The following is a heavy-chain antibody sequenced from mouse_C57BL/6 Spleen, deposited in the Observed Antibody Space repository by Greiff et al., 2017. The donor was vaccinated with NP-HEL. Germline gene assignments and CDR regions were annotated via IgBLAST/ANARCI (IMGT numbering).Heavy chain of an antibody. CDR2: IYPGDGDT. V-gene: IGHV1-80*01. J-gene: IGHJ3*01. Sequence: QVQLKQSGAELVKPGASVKISCKASGYAFSSYWMNWVKQRPGKGLEWIGQIYPGDGDTNYNGKFKGKATLTADTSSSTAYMQLSSLTSEDSAVYFCARSGGTGAFAYWGQGTLVTVSA. CDR1: GYAFSSYW. D-gene: IGHD4-1*01. CDR3: ARSGGTGAFAY.